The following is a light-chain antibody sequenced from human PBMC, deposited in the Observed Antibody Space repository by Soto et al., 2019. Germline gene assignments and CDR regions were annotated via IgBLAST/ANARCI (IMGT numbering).Light chain of an antibody. CDR3: QTWGTGPWV. CDR2: LNTDGSH. J-gene: IGLJ3*02. V-gene: IGLV4-69*01. Sequence: QLVLTQSPSASASLGASVKLTCTLSSGHSNYAIAWHQQQPEKGPRYLMKLNTDGSHSKGDGIPDRFSDSSSGAERYLTISSLQSEDEADYYCQTWGTGPWVFGGGTKLTVL. CDR1: SGHSNYA.